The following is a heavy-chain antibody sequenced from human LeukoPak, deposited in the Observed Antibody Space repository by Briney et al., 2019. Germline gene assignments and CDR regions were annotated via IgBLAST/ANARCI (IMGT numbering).Heavy chain of an antibody. CDR2: ISSSRVYI. Sequence: WGSLRLSCAASGFAFSTYYMNWFRQAPGKGLEWVSSISSSRVYIYYADSVRGRFTISRDNAKNSLYLQMNSLRAEDTAVYYCARDGSSSAFDVWGPGTMVTVSS. J-gene: IGHJ3*01. CDR1: GFAFSTYY. D-gene: IGHD2-15*01. V-gene: IGHV3-21*01. CDR3: ARDGSSSAFDV.